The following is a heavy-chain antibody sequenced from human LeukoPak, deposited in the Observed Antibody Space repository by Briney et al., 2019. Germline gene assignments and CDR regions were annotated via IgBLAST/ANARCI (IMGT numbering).Heavy chain of an antibody. Sequence: ASVKLSCKASGYTFTGYYIHWVRQAPGQGLEWVGWIYPSSGGTNYAQKFQGRVTMTRDTSISTAYMDLSSLRSDDAAVYYCARACCSSGNCYWGSWFDPWGQGTLVTVSS. CDR3: ARACCSSGNCYWGSWFDP. V-gene: IGHV1-2*02. J-gene: IGHJ5*02. CDR1: GYTFTGYY. D-gene: IGHD2-2*01. CDR2: IYPSSGGT.